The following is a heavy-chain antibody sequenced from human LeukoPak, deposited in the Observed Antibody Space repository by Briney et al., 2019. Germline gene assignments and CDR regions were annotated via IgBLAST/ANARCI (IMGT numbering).Heavy chain of an antibody. J-gene: IGHJ4*02. CDR1: GFTFSSYA. D-gene: IGHD6-13*01. Sequence: GGSLRLSCAASGFTFSSYAMGWVRQAPGKGLEWVSAISGSGGSTYHADSVKGRFTISRDNSKNTLYLQMNSLRAEDTAVYYCAKDRRAYSSSWYRNWGQGTLVTVSS. CDR3: AKDRRAYSSSWYRN. CDR2: ISGSGGST. V-gene: IGHV3-23*01.